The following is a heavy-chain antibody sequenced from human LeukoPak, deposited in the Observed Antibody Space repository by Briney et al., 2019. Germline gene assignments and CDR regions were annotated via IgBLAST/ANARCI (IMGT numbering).Heavy chain of an antibody. J-gene: IGHJ5*02. CDR2: ISGSGGST. Sequence: PGGSLRPSCAASGFTFSSYAMSWVRQAPGKGLEWVSAISGSGGSTYYADSVKGRFTISRDNAKNSLYLQMNSLRTEDTAVYYCVRIPNTAGFPNWFDPWGQGTLVTVSS. CDR3: VRIPNTAGFPNWFDP. CDR1: GFTFSSYA. D-gene: IGHD2-2*02. V-gene: IGHV3-23*01.